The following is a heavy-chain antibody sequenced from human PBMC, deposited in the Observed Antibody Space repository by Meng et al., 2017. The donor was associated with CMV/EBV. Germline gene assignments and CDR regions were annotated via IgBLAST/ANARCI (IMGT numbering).Heavy chain of an antibody. Sequence: GQLEESGPGLLKPSATLSLTCTVSGGSISSYYWSWIRQAAGKGLEWIGRIYTSGSTNYNPSLKSRVTMSVDTSKNQFSLKLSSVPAADTAVYYCARSMVVAGDWFDPWGQGTLVTVSS. CDR1: GGSISSYY. CDR2: IYTSGST. J-gene: IGHJ5*02. D-gene: IGHD2-15*01. V-gene: IGHV4-4*07. CDR3: ARSMVVAGDWFDP.